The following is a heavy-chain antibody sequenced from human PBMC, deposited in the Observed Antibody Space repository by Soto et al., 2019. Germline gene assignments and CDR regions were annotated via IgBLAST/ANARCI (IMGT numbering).Heavy chain of an antibody. CDR1: GDSISSYY. CDR2: IHYSGST. Sequence: QVQLQESGPGLVKPSETLSLTCTVSGDSISSYYWSWIRQPPGKGLECIGYIHYSGSTNYNPSLKSRVIISVATSKNQFSLRLSSVTAADTAVYYCARVRGDGYNFDSWGQGTLVTVSS. J-gene: IGHJ4*02. D-gene: IGHD3-10*01. V-gene: IGHV4-59*01. CDR3: ARVRGDGYNFDS.